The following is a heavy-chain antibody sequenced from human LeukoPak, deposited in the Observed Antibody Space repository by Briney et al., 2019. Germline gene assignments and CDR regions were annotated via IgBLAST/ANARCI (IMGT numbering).Heavy chain of an antibody. CDR3: ARRAGAYSHPYDY. J-gene: IGHJ4*02. V-gene: IGHV3-30*02. CDR1: GFTFSGYG. Sequence: PGGSLRLSCAASGFTFSGYGMHWVRQAPGKGLEWVAFLRYDGSNTYYADSVKGRFTISRDNSKNTLYLQMNSLRAEDTAVYYCARRAGAYSHPYDYWGQGTLVTVSS. CDR2: LRYDGSNT. D-gene: IGHD4/OR15-4a*01.